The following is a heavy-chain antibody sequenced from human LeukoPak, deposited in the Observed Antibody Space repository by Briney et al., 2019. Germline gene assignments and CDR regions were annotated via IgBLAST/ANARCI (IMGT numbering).Heavy chain of an antibody. CDR2: INHSGST. Sequence: SETLSLTCTVSGGSISSYYWSWIRQPPGKGLEWIGEINHSGSTNYNPSLKSRVTISVDTSKNQFSLKLSSVTAADTAVYYCARARTTGLADVWGQGTTVTVSS. J-gene: IGHJ6*02. V-gene: IGHV4-34*01. CDR1: GGSISSYY. CDR3: ARARTTGLADV. D-gene: IGHD1-1*01.